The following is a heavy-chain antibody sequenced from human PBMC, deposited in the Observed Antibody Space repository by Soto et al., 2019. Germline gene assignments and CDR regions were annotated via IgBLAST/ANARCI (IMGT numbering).Heavy chain of an antibody. J-gene: IGHJ3*02. V-gene: IGHV4-61*01. CDR3: ATTGVVGASGAFDI. CDR2: IHNSGST. CDR1: GGSVSSGSYY. Sequence: SETLSLTCTVSGGSVSSGSYYWSWIRQPPGKGLEWIGYIHNSGSTKYNPSLKSRVTMSLDTSKNQFSLKLSSVTAADAAVYYCATTGVVGASGAFDIWGQGTMVTVSS. D-gene: IGHD1-26*01.